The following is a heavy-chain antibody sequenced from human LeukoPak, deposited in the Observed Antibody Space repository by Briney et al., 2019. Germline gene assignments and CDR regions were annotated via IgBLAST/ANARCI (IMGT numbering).Heavy chain of an antibody. V-gene: IGHV3-53*01. Sequence: PGGSLRLSCAASGFTVSSNYMSWVRQAPGKGLEWVSVIYSGGSTHYADSVRGRFTISRDNSMNTLYLQMNNLRAEDTAVYYCARTNNYAFGIWGLGTMVTVSS. CDR1: GFTVSSNY. J-gene: IGHJ3*02. D-gene: IGHD5-24*01. CDR3: ARTNNYAFGI. CDR2: IYSGGST.